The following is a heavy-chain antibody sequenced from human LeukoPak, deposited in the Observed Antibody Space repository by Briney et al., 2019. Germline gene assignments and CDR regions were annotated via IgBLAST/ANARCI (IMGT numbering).Heavy chain of an antibody. CDR3: AREDGRGSVMSGSSDY. V-gene: IGHV1-2*02. D-gene: IGHD2-2*01. CDR2: INPNSGGT. Sequence: ASVKVSCKASGYTFTGYYMHWVRQAPGQGLEWMGWINPNSGGTNYAQKFQGRVTMTRDTSISTAYMELSRLRSDDTAVYYCAREDGRGSVMSGSSDYWGQGTLVTVSS. CDR1: GYTFTGYY. J-gene: IGHJ4*02.